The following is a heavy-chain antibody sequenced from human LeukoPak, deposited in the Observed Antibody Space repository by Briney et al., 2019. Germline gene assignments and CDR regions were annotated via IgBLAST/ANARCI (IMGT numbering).Heavy chain of an antibody. CDR1: GFTFRSYA. D-gene: IGHD7-27*01. CDR3: AKDITVPNWGVFDY. CDR2: ISGSGGTT. V-gene: IGHV3-23*01. J-gene: IGHJ4*02. Sequence: GGSLRLSCAASGFTFRSYAMSWVRQAPGKGLYWVSSISGSGGTTFYADSVEGRFTISRDNSKNTLYLQMNSLRAEDTAVYYCAKDITVPNWGVFDYWGQGILVTVSS.